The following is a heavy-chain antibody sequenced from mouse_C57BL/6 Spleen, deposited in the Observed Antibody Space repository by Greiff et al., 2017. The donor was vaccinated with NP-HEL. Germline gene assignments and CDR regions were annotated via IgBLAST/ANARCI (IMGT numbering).Heavy chain of an antibody. V-gene: IGHV1-4*01. CDR1: GYTFTSYT. D-gene: IGHD2-4*01. CDR3: ARSADYDYDEYYAMDY. CDR2: INPSSGYT. J-gene: IGHJ4*01. Sequence: VQLQQSGAELARPGASVKMSCKASGYTFTSYTMHWVKQRTGQGLEWIGYINPSSGYTKYNQKFKDKATLTADKSSSTAYMQLSILTSEDSAVYYCARSADYDYDEYYAMDYWGQGTSVTVSS.